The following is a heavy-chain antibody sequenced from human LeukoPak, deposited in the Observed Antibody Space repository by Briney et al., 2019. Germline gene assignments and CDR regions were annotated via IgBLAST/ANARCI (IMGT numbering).Heavy chain of an antibody. V-gene: IGHV6-1*01. CDR1: GDSVSSNSAA. CDR3: ARSTGPIDY. D-gene: IGHD1-1*01. Sequence: SQTLSLTCAISGDSVSSNSAAWNWIRQSPSRWLEWLGRTYYRSKWSTYYAVSVKSRISINRDTSKNQISLQLNSVTPEDTAVYYCARSTGPIDYWGQGTLVTVSS. CDR2: TYYRSKWST. J-gene: IGHJ4*02.